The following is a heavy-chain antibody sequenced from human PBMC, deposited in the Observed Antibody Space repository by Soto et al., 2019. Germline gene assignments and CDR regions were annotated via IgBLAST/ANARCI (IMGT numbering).Heavy chain of an antibody. CDR3: AKGRYDFWSPYYFDS. Sequence: GGSLRLSCVVTGLNFDDFAMHWVRQAPGKGLEWVSGITWNSRVLAYADSVKGRFTISRDNARNSLYLQMDSLRDEDTALYYCAKGRYDFWSPYYFDSWGQGTLVTVSS. V-gene: IGHV3-9*01. CDR2: ITWNSRVL. CDR1: GLNFDDFA. J-gene: IGHJ4*02. D-gene: IGHD3-3*01.